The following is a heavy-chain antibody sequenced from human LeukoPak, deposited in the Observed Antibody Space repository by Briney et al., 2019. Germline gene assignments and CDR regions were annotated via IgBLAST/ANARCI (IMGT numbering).Heavy chain of an antibody. CDR2: IFWDDDK. D-gene: IGHD3-22*01. V-gene: IGHV2-5*02. CDR1: GFSLSTGGVG. J-gene: IGHJ3*02. CDR3: AHRLPGSLAYYDSSGIAGGAFDI. Sequence: SGPTLVNPTQTLTLTCTFSGFSLSTGGVGVGWIRQPPGKALECLALIFWDDDKRYSPSLKSRLTITKDTSKNQVVLTVTNMDPVDTATYYCAHRLPGSLAYYDSSGIAGGAFDIWGQGTMVIVSS.